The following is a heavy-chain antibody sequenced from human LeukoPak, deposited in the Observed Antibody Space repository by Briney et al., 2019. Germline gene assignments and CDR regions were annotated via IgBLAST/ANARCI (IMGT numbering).Heavy chain of an antibody. CDR1: GYSISSGYY. D-gene: IGHD3-9*01. CDR2: IYHSGST. J-gene: IGHJ4*02. CDR3: ARDEGDIYDY. Sequence: SETLSLTCTVSGYSISSGYYWGWIRQPPGKGLEWIGSIYHSGSTYYNPSLKSRVTISVDTSKNQFSLKLSSVTAADTAVYYCARDEGDIYDYWGQGTLVTVSS. V-gene: IGHV4-38-2*02.